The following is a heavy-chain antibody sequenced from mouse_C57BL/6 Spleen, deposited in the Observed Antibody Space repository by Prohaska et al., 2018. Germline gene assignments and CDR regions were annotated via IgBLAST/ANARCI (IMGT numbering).Heavy chain of an antibody. CDR2: INPNNGGT. V-gene: IGHV1-26*01. CDR1: GYTFTDYY. J-gene: IGHJ2*01. Sequence: EVQLQQSGPELVKPGASVKISCKASGYTFTDYYMNWVKQSHGKSLEWIGDINPNNGGTSYNQKFKGKATLTVDKSSSTAYMELRSLTSEDSAVYYCARCYGYDFDYWGQGTTLTVSS. CDR3: ARCYGYDFDY. D-gene: IGHD2-2*01.